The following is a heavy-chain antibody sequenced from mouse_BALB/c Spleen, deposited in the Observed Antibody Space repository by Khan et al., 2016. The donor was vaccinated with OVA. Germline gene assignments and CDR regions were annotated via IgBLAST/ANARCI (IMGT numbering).Heavy chain of an antibody. Sequence: EVQLVESGGDLVKPGGSPKLSCAASGFTFSTYGMSWVRQTPDKRLEWVATVSTGGSYTYYPDSVKGRFTISRDNAKNTLYLQKSGLKSEDTAVFYCTRLAYYYDSEGFAYWGQGTLVTVSA. CDR3: TRLAYYYDSEGFAY. CDR1: GFTFSTYG. CDR2: VSTGGSYT. J-gene: IGHJ3*01. V-gene: IGHV5-6*01. D-gene: IGHD1-1*01.